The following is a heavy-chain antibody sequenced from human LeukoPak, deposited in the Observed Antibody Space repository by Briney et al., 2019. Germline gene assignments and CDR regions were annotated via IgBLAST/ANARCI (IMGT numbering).Heavy chain of an antibody. CDR3: ARDSGSSEYYFDY. J-gene: IGHJ4*02. Sequence: GGSLRLSCAASGFTFSSYAMSWVRQAPGKGLEWVSAISGSGGSTYYADSVKGRFTISRDNAKNTLYLQMNSLRAEDTAVYYCARDSGSSEYYFDYWGQGTLVTVSS. V-gene: IGHV3-23*01. CDR1: GFTFSSYA. D-gene: IGHD1-26*01. CDR2: ISGSGGST.